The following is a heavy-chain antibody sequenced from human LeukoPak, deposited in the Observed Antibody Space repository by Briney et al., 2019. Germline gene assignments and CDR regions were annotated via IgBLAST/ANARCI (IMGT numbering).Heavy chain of an antibody. J-gene: IGHJ6*02. Sequence: ASVKVSCKASGYTFTGYYMHWVRQAPGQGLEWMGWISAYNGNTNYAQKLQGRVTMTTDTSTSTAYMELRSLRSDDTAVYYCASHTQDYYGMDVWGQGTTVTVSS. V-gene: IGHV1-18*04. CDR2: ISAYNGNT. CDR3: ASHTQDYYGMDV. D-gene: IGHD2-2*02. CDR1: GYTFTGYY.